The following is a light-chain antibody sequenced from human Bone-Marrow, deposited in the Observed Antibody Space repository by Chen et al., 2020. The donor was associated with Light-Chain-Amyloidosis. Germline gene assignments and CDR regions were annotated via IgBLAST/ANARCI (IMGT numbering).Light chain of an antibody. CDR3: QSYDGAVGV. CDR1: SGNFASDY. CDR2: EDH. V-gene: IGLV6-57*01. Sequence: FMLTQPHSVSESPGKTVTISCTRSSGNFASDYVQWYQQRPGSFPTTVIYEDHQRPSGVPDRFSGSIDTSSNSASLTISGLETADEADYYCQSYDGAVGVFGGGTKLTVL. J-gene: IGLJ3*02.